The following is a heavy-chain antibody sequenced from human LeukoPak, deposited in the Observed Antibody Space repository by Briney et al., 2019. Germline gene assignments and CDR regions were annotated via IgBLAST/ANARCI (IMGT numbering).Heavy chain of an antibody. V-gene: IGHV3-30*03. J-gene: IGHJ4*02. CDR1: GFTLTIYD. D-gene: IGHD5/OR15-5a*01. CDR3: ARGPDSTTSFYF. Sequence: GRSLRLSCAAFGFTLTIYDIHWVRQAPGKGLEWVAVISYDGSDKYYADSVKGRFTISRDNSKNTLYLQMNSLSAEDTAVYYCARGPDSTTSFYFWGQGTLVTVSS. CDR2: ISYDGSDK.